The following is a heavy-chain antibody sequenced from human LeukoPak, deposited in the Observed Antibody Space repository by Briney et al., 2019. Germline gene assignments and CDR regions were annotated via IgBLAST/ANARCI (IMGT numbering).Heavy chain of an antibody. CDR3: AREMVPAAIPYYYYYMDV. J-gene: IGHJ6*03. V-gene: IGHV1-2*02. CDR2: INPNSGGT. CDR1: RYTFTGYY. Sequence: ASVNVSCTASRYTFTGYYMHWVRQAPGQGLEWMGWINPNSGGTNYAQKFQGRVTMTRDTSISTAYMELSRLRSDDTAVYYCAREMVPAAIPYYYYYMDVWGKGTTVTVSS. D-gene: IGHD2-2*01.